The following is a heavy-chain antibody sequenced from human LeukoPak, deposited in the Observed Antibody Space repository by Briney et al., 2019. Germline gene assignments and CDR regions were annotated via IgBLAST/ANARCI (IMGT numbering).Heavy chain of an antibody. V-gene: IGHV5-51*01. Sequence: GESLKIPCKGSGYSFTSYWIGWVRQMPGKGLEWMGIIYPGDSDTRYSPSFQGQVTISADKSISTAYLQWSSLKASDTAMYYCARLCYYDSSGYLRGYFDYWGQGTLVTVSS. CDR3: ARLCYYDSSGYLRGYFDY. D-gene: IGHD3-22*01. J-gene: IGHJ4*02. CDR1: GYSFTSYW. CDR2: IYPGDSDT.